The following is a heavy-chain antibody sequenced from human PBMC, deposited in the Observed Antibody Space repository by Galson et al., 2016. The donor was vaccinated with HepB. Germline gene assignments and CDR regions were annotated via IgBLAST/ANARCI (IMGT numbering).Heavy chain of an antibody. CDR2: TYYRSKWYN. D-gene: IGHD3-3*02. J-gene: IGHJ6*02. CDR1: GDRVSSTSAA. V-gene: IGHV6-1*01. Sequence: CDISGDRVSSTSAAWHWIRQSPSRGLEWLGRTYYRSKWYNDYAVSVKSRIIVNPDTSKNQFSLQLNSVTPEDTAVYYSVAQRKGAPYGMDVWGQGTTVTVSS. CDR3: VAQRKGAPYGMDV.